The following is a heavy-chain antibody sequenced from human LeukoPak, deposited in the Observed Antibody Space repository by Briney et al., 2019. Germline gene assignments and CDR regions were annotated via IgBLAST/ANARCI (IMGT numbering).Heavy chain of an antibody. D-gene: IGHD1-1*01. CDR3: ARDHNYAFDN. CDR1: GFIFSGYS. J-gene: IGHJ4*02. V-gene: IGHV3-48*04. CDR2: IGISSGNT. Sequence: PGGSLRLSCAASGFIFSGYSMNWVRQAPGKGLEWISYIGISSGNTKYADSVKGRFTISGDNAKNSLYLQMNSLRVEDTAVYYCARDHNYAFDNWGQGTLVTVSS.